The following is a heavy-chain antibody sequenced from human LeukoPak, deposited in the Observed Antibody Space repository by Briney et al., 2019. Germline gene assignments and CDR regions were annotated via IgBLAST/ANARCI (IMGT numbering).Heavy chain of an antibody. CDR3: ARDQVGYCSSTSCYGVFDY. J-gene: IGHJ4*02. Sequence: PGESLKISCQGFGYTFTTSWISWVRQAPGQGLEWMGGIIPIFGTANYAQKFQGRVTITADESTSTAYMELSSLRSEDTAVYYCARDQVGYCSSTSCYGVFDYWGQGTLVTVSS. CDR2: IIPIFGTA. V-gene: IGHV1-69*01. CDR1: GYTFTTSW. D-gene: IGHD2-2*01.